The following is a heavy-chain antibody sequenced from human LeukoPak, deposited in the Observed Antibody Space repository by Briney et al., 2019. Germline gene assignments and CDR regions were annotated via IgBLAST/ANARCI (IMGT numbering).Heavy chain of an antibody. V-gene: IGHV3-23*01. J-gene: IGHJ4*02. D-gene: IGHD6-19*01. Sequence: GGSLRLSCTASGFTFINYSMNWVRQAPGKGLEWVSAISGSGGSTYYADSVKGRFTISRDNSKNTLYLQMNSLRAEDTAVYYCAKGYIAVAGSLDYWGQGTLVTVSS. CDR3: AKGYIAVAGSLDY. CDR2: ISGSGGST. CDR1: GFTFINYS.